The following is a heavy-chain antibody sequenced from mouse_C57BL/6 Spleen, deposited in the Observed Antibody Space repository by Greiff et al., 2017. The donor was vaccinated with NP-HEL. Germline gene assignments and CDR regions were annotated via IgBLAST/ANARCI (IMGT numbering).Heavy chain of an antibody. D-gene: IGHD2-4*01. Sequence: EVKLMESGPGLVKPSQSLSLTCSVTGYSITSGYYWNWIRQFPGNKLEWMGYISYDGSNNYNPSLKNRISITRDTSKNQFFLKLNSVTTEDTATYYCAREGDYDYTWFAYWGQGTLVTVSA. CDR2: ISYDGSN. CDR1: GYSITSGYY. V-gene: IGHV3-6*01. J-gene: IGHJ3*01. CDR3: AREGDYDYTWFAY.